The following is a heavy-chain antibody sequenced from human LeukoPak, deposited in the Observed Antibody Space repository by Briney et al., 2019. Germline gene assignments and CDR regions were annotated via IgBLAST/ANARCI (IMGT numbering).Heavy chain of an antibody. CDR3: ARTYFYYYYMDV. Sequence: GSLRLSCAASGFTFSSYAMSWVRQAPGKGLEWVAAISGSGGSTYYADSVKGRLTISRDTSKNTLYLQMNNLRAEDTAVYYCARTYFYYYYMDVWGKGTTVTVSS. CDR1: GFTFSSYA. CDR2: ISGSGGST. V-gene: IGHV3-23*01. J-gene: IGHJ6*03.